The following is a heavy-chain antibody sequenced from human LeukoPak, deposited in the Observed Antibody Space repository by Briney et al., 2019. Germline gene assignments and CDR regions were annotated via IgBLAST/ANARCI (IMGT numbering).Heavy chain of an antibody. Sequence: GASVKVSCKASEYTFTTYYIHWVRQAPGQGLEWMGIINPSGGSTNYAQKFQGRVTMTRDTSTSTVYMELSSLRSDDTAVYYCARGPRITLVRGGQWYFYMDVWGKGTTVTVSS. CDR2: INPSGGST. CDR1: EYTFTTYY. D-gene: IGHD3-10*01. V-gene: IGHV1-46*01. CDR3: ARGPRITLVRGGQWYFYMDV. J-gene: IGHJ6*03.